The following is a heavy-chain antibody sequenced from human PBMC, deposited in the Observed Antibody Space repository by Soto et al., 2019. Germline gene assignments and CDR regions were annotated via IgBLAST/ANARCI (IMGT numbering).Heavy chain of an antibody. J-gene: IGHJ3*01. CDR1: SGSISSSNW. V-gene: IGHV4-4*02. CDR2: IYHSGST. D-gene: IGHD6-19*01. Sequence: QVQLQESGPGLVKPSGTLSLTCAVSSGSISSSNWWSWVRQPPGKGLEWIGEIYHSGSTNYNPSLKSRVTISVDKSKNTFSLNLSSVTAADTAVYYCAIGGGRSGWFSAFDLWVQGKMVTVSS. CDR3: AIGGGRSGWFSAFDL.